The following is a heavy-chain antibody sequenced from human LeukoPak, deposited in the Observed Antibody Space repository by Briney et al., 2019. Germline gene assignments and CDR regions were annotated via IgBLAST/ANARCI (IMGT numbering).Heavy chain of an antibody. CDR1: GGSFSGYY. Sequence: SETLSLTCAVYGGSFSGYYWSWIRQPPGKGLEWIGEINHSGSTNYNPSLKSRVTISVDTSKNQFSLKLSSVTAADTVVYYCARVPDSSWTGYYGDYYYGMDVWGQGTTVTVSS. CDR3: ARVPDSSWTGYYGDYYYGMDV. V-gene: IGHV4-34*01. J-gene: IGHJ6*02. D-gene: IGHD3/OR15-3a*01. CDR2: INHSGST.